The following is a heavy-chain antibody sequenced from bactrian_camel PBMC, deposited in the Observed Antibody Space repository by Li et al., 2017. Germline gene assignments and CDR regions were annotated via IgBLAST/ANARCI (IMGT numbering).Heavy chain of an antibody. CDR1: GDHVTTYYNTYC. D-gene: IGHD4*01. CDR2: IDTNEATT. V-gene: IGHV3S61*01. CDR3: AADTTIPTQPCGYGYNF. Sequence: QVQLVESGGGSVQAGGSLRLSCTASGDHVTTYYNTYCLAWFRQGPAKEREGVALIDTNEATTYADSVTGRFTISQDNAKNNLYLQMDSLKVEDTAVYYCAADTTIPTQPCGYGYNFWGQGTQVTVS. J-gene: IGHJ4*01.